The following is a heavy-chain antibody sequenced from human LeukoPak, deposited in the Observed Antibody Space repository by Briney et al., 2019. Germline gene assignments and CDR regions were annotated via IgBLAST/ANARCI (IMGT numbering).Heavy chain of an antibody. J-gene: IGHJ5*02. V-gene: IGHV1-69*04. CDR3: ARANSGYDFPHWFDP. CDR1: GGTFSSYA. Sequence: SVKLSCKASGGTFSSYAMSWVRQAPGQGLEWMGRIIPIGGITNYAQKLQGRVTITADKSKSTAYMELTSLRSEDTAVYYCARANSGYDFPHWFDPWGQGALVSVS. CDR2: IIPIGGIT. D-gene: IGHD5-12*01.